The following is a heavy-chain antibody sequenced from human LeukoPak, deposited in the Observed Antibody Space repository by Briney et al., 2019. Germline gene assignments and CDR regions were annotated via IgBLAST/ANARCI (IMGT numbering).Heavy chain of an antibody. CDR2: ISYDGSNK. Sequence: PGGSLRLSCAASGFTFSSYGMHWVRQAPGKGLEWVAVISYDGSNKYYADSVKGRFTISRDNSKNTLYLQMNSLRAEDTAVYYCARDAAAAGPDYYYGMDVWGQGTTVTVSS. CDR1: GFTFSSYG. V-gene: IGHV3-30*03. J-gene: IGHJ6*02. CDR3: ARDAAAAGPDYYYGMDV. D-gene: IGHD6-13*01.